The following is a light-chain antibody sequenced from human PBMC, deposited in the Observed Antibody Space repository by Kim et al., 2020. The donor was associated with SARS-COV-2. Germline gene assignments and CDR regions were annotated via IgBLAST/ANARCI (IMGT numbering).Light chain of an antibody. J-gene: IGLJ1*01. CDR3: SSYTSSYTFV. Sequence: GQSITISCTGTSSDVGGYNFVSWYQQEPGKAPKFLIYDVTERPSGVSNRFSGSKSGNTASLTISGLQAEDEADYYCSSYTSSYTFVFGTGTKVTVL. V-gene: IGLV2-14*04. CDR2: DVT. CDR1: SSDVGGYNF.